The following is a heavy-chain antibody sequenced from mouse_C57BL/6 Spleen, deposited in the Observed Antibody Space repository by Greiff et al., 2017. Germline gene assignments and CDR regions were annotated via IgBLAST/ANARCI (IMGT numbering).Heavy chain of an antibody. D-gene: IGHD2-4*01. CDR3: ARDDYDSGFDY. CDR1: GYTFTSYW. V-gene: IGHV1-52*01. Sequence: QVQLQQPGAELVMPGASVKLSCKASGYTFTSYWMHWVKQRPIQGLEWIGNIDPSDSETHYNQKFKDKATLTVDKSSSTAYMQLSSLTSEDSAVYYCARDDYDSGFDYWGQGTTLTVSS. CDR2: IDPSDSET. J-gene: IGHJ2*01.